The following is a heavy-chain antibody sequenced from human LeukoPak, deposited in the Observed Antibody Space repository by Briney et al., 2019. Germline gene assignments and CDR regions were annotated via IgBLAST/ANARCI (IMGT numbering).Heavy chain of an antibody. CDR2: IYYSGST. D-gene: IGHD1-26*01. Sequence: SETLSLTCTVSGGSISSYYWSWIRQPPGKGLEWIGYIYYSGSTNYNPSLKSRVTISVDTSKNQFSLKLSSVTAADTAVYYCARQEELSGYFDYWGQGTLVTVSS. CDR3: ARQEELSGYFDY. V-gene: IGHV4-59*01. CDR1: GGSISSYY. J-gene: IGHJ4*02.